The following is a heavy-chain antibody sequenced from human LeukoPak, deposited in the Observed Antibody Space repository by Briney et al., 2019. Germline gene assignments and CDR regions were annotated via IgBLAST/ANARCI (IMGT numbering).Heavy chain of an antibody. Sequence: GGSLRLSCAASGFTISTYYMSWVRQAPGRGLEWVANINQDGSEKYSVDSVKGRFTISRDNAKNSLYLQMNSLRAEDTAVYYCAGTWSLYDAFDIWGQGTMVTVSS. D-gene: IGHD6-13*01. J-gene: IGHJ3*02. V-gene: IGHV3-7*01. CDR1: GFTISTYY. CDR3: AGTWSLYDAFDI. CDR2: INQDGSEK.